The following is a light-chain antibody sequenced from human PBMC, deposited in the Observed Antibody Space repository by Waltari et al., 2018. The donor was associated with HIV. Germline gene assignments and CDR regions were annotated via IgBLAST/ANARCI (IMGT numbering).Light chain of an antibody. CDR2: DVN. V-gene: IGLV2-11*01. J-gene: IGLJ3*02. Sequence: QSALTQPRSVSGPPGQSVTISCTGTSSDVGGYNYVSWYQQHPGKAPKLMIYDVNKWPSGVPDRFSGSKSGNTASLTISGLQAEDEADYYCCSYAGSYTWVFGGGTKLTVL. CDR3: CSYAGSYTWV. CDR1: SSDVGGYNY.